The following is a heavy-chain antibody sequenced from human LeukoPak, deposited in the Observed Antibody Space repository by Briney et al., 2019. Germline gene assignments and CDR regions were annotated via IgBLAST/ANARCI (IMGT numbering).Heavy chain of an antibody. J-gene: IGHJ1*01. CDR3: ARGRVAAAGQGYFQH. D-gene: IGHD6-13*01. V-gene: IGHV4-34*01. Sequence: PSETLSLTCAAYGGSFSGYYWSWIRQPPGKGLEWIGEINHSGSTNYNPSLKSRVTVSVDTSKNQFSLKLSSVTAADTAVYYCARGRVAAAGQGYFQHWGQGTLVTVSS. CDR1: GGSFSGYY. CDR2: INHSGST.